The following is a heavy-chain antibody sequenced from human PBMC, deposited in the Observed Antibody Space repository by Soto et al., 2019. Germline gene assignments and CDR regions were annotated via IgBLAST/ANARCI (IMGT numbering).Heavy chain of an antibody. CDR1: GYTFTSYG. CDR2: ISAYNGNT. J-gene: IGHJ5*02. CDR3: ARVSAYSSSWSWAGWLDP. V-gene: IGHV1-18*01. D-gene: IGHD6-13*01. Sequence: QVQLVQSGAEVKKPGASVKVSCKASGYTFTSYGISWVRQAPGQGLEWMGWISAYNGNTNYAQKLQGRVTMTTDTSTSTAYMELRSLRSDDTAVYYCARVSAYSSSWSWAGWLDPWGQGPLVTVSS.